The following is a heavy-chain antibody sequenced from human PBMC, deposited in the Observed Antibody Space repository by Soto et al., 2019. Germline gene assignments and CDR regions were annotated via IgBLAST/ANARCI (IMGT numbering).Heavy chain of an antibody. J-gene: IGHJ6*02. D-gene: IGHD6-13*01. Sequence: SETLSLTCTVSGGSISSGGYYWSWIRQHPGKGLEWIGYIYYSGSTYYNPSLKSRVTISVDTSKNQFSLKLSSVTAADTAVYYCARAGNIAAAGTLYYYYYGMDVWGQGTTVTVS. CDR2: IYYSGST. CDR1: GGSISSGGYY. V-gene: IGHV4-31*03. CDR3: ARAGNIAAAGTLYYYYYGMDV.